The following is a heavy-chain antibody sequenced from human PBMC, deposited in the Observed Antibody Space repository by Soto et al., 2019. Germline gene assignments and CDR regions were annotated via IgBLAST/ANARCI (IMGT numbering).Heavy chain of an antibody. CDR2: IFYSGNT. Sequence: SETLSLTCTVSGNSISTGAYYWSWLRQHPVKGLEWIGHIFYSGNTHYSPSLESRVTISVDTSKNQFSIKLTSVTVADTAVYYCAREGRSAAPQAGFDLWGQGTLFTVSS. CDR3: AREGRSAAPQAGFDL. V-gene: IGHV4-31*03. CDR1: GNSISTGAYY. D-gene: IGHD3-10*01. J-gene: IGHJ4*02.